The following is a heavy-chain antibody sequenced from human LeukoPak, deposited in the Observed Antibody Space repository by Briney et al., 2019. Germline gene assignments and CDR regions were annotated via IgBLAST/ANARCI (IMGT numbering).Heavy chain of an antibody. V-gene: IGHV3-23*01. CDR1: GFTFSSYV. J-gene: IGHJ5*02. CDR3: AKISPTTLYDSRGWFDP. CDR2: ISGSGDST. D-gene: IGHD3-3*01. Sequence: AGSLRFSCAASGFTFSSYVMTWVRQAPGKGLEWVSTISGSGDSTYYAHSVKGRFTISRDNSKNTLFLQMNTLRAEDTAVYYCAKISPTTLYDSRGWFDPWGQGTLVTVSS.